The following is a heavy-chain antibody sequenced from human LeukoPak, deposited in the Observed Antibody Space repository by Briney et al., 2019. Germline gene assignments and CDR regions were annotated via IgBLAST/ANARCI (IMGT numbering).Heavy chain of an antibody. CDR2: IISSSSYI. V-gene: IGHV3-21*01. CDR1: GFTFYTYS. CDR3: ARDLGRSGYYTIDAFDI. D-gene: IGHD3-3*01. Sequence: GGSLRLSCAASGFTFYTYSMNWVRHAPGEGGECGSSIISSSSYIYYADSVKGRFTISRDNAKNSLYLQMNSLRAEDTAVYYCARDLGRSGYYTIDAFDIWGQGTMVTVSS. J-gene: IGHJ3*02.